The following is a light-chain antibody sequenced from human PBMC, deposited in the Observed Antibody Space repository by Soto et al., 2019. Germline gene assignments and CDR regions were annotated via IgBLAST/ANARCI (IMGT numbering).Light chain of an antibody. CDR1: SSNIGAGFD. CDR3: QSYDSSLSGSEV. CDR2: GNT. V-gene: IGLV1-40*01. Sequence: QSVLTQPPSVSGAPGQRVTISCTGSSSNIGAGFDVHWYQQFPGTAPKLLVYGNTNRPSGVPDRFSGSKSGTSASLAITGLQADDEADYYCQSYDSSLSGSEVFGGGTKLTVL. J-gene: IGLJ3*02.